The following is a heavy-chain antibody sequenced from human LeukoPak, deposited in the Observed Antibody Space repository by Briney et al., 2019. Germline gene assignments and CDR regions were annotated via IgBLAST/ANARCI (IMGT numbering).Heavy chain of an antibody. CDR3: ARVSKIAVAAAY. D-gene: IGHD6-19*01. V-gene: IGHV1-2*02. CDR1: GYTFTGYY. J-gene: IGHJ4*02. CDR2: INPNSGGT. Sequence: ASVKVSCKASGYTFTGYYMHWVRQAPGQGLEWMGWINPNSGGTNYAQEFQGRVTMTRDTSISTAYMELSRLRSDDTAVYYCARVSKIAVAAAYWGQGTLVTVSS.